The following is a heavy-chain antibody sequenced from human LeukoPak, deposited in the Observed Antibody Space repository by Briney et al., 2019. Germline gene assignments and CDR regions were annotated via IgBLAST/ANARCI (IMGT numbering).Heavy chain of an antibody. CDR1: GYTFTGYY. V-gene: IGHV1-2*04. D-gene: IGHD3-10*01. CDR2: INPNSGGT. J-gene: IGHJ3*02. Sequence: ASVKVSCKASGYTFTGYYMHWVRQAPGQGLEWMGWINPNSGGTNYAQKFQGWVTVTRDTSISTAYMELSRLRSDDTAVYYCARDSISGGSHAFDIWGQGTMVTVSS. CDR3: ARDSISGGSHAFDI.